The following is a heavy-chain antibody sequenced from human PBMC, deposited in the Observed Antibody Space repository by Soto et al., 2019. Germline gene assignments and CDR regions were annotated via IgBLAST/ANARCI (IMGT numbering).Heavy chain of an antibody. D-gene: IGHD3-16*01. CDR2: TSYEGSNN. CDR3: AGWGKTGGLDV. CDR1: GFTFRSAF. Sequence: QVHLVESGGGVVQPGTSLRLSCVGSGFTFRSAFIHWVRQAPGKGLEWVALTSYEGSNNFYGDCVQGRFTISRDNSRHTVELQMDSLRLEDTALYYCAGWGKTGGLDVWGQGTLVSVSS. V-gene: IGHV3-33*05. J-gene: IGHJ4*02.